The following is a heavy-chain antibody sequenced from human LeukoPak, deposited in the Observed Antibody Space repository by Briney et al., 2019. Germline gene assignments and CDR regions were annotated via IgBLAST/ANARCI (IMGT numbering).Heavy chain of an antibody. J-gene: IGHJ4*02. V-gene: IGHV3-30*02. D-gene: IGHD3-16*01. CDR2: IRYDGSDK. CDR3: AQYSYGDF. Sequence: GGSLRLSCAASGFSFSNYGMHWVRQAPGKGLEWVAFIRYDGSDKYYADSVKGQFTISRDNSKNTLYLQMSSLRTEDTALYYCAQYSYGDFWGQGTLVTVSS. CDR1: GFSFSNYG.